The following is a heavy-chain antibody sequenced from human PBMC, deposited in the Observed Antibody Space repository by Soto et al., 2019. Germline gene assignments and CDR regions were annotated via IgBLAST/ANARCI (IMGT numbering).Heavy chain of an antibody. CDR2: IYYSGST. Sequence: PSETLSLTCTVSGGSISSSSYYWGWIRQPPGKGLEWIGGIYYSGSTYYNPSLKSRVTISVDTSKNQFSLKLSSVTAADTAVYYCARVGYDSSGYYHYYFDYWGQGTLVTVSS. J-gene: IGHJ4*02. CDR3: ARVGYDSSGYYHYYFDY. V-gene: IGHV4-39*07. D-gene: IGHD3-22*01. CDR1: GGSISSSSYY.